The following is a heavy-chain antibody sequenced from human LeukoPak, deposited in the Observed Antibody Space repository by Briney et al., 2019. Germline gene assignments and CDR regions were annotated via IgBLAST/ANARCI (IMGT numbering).Heavy chain of an antibody. J-gene: IGHJ3*02. CDR1: GFTFSNYA. CDR2: ISGSGLTT. CDR3: AKRDPRPFAFDI. Sequence: PGGSLRLSCVASGFTFSNYAMSWVRLAPGRGLEWVSVISGSGLTTFYADSVKGRFTISRGNSKSTLYLQMNSLRVEDTAVYYCAKRDPRPFAFDIWGQGTMVAVSS. V-gene: IGHV3-23*01.